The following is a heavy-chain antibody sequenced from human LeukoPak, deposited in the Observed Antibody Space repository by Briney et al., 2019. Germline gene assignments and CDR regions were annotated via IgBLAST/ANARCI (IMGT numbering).Heavy chain of an antibody. Sequence: SVKVSCKASGGTFSSYAISWVRQAPAQGLECVGGIIPIFGTANYAQKFQGRVTITADESTSTAYMELSSLRSEDTAVYYCATHPGLELAAGGDSWGQGTLVTVSS. CDR1: GGTFSSYA. V-gene: IGHV1-69*13. CDR3: ATHPGLELAAGGDS. CDR2: IIPIFGTA. D-gene: IGHD6-13*01. J-gene: IGHJ4*02.